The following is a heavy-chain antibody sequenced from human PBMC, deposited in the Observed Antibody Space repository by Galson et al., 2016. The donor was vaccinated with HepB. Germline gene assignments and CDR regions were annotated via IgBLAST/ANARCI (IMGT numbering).Heavy chain of an antibody. J-gene: IGHJ4*02. CDR2: ISYDGSNK. CDR1: GFTFSRHG. Sequence: SLRLSCAASGFTFSRHGMHWFRQAPGKGLEWVAVISYDGSNKYYADSVKGRFTISRDNSKNTLYLQMNSLRAEDTAVYYCAKKFGVEWELLGGFDYWGQGTLVTVSS. D-gene: IGHD1-26*01. V-gene: IGHV3-30*18. CDR3: AKKFGVEWELLGGFDY.